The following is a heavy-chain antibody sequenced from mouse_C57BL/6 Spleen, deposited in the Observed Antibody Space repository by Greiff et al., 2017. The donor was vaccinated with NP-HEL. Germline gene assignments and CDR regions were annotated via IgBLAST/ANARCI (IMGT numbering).Heavy chain of an antibody. J-gene: IGHJ3*01. CDR1: GFNIKDYY. CDR3: TPDGYYGAWFAY. CDR2: IDPEDGDT. Sequence: EVQLQQSGAELVRPGASVKLSCTASGFNIKDYYMHWVKQRPEQGLEWIGRIDPEDGDTEYTPKFQGKATMTADTSSNTAYLQLSSLTSEDTAVYYCTPDGYYGAWFAYWGQGTLVTVSA. V-gene: IGHV14-1*01. D-gene: IGHD2-3*01.